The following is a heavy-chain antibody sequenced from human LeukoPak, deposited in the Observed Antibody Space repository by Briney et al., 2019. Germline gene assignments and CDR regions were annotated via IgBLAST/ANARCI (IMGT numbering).Heavy chain of an antibody. CDR2: IYYSGST. CDR1: GGSISSGGYY. V-gene: IGHV4-31*03. J-gene: IGHJ5*02. CDR3: ARVRPWWLSRNWFDP. Sequence: PSETLSLTCTVSGGSISSGGYYWSWIRQHPGKGLEWIGYIYYSGSTYYNPPLKSRVTISVDTSKNQFSLKLSSVTAADTAVYYCARVRPWWLSRNWFDPWGQGTLVTVSS. D-gene: IGHD3-22*01.